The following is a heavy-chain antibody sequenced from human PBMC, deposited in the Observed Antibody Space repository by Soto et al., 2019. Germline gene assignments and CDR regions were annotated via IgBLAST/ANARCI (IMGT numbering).Heavy chain of an antibody. D-gene: IGHD3-10*01. Sequence: ASVKVSCKVSGYTLNELSMHWVRQAPGKGLEWMGGFDPEDGETVYAQKFQGRVTMTEDTSTDTANVELSSLRSEDTAVYYCATGGPAGDFYHCGQGTLVTVSA. J-gene: IGHJ4*02. V-gene: IGHV1-24*01. CDR2: FDPEDGET. CDR3: ATGGPAGDFYH. CDR1: GYTLNELS.